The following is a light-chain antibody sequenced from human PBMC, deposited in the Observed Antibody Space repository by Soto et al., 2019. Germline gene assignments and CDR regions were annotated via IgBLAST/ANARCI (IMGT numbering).Light chain of an antibody. CDR3: AAWDDTLDGPI. V-gene: IGLV2-14*01. J-gene: IGLJ2*01. CDR2: EVN. Sequence: QSALTQSASVSGSPGQSITISCTGTSSDVGGYNYVSWYQQHPGKAPKLMIYEVNNRPSGVSNRFSGSKSGNTASLTISGLQAEDEADYYCAAWDDTLDGPIFGGGTKLTVL. CDR1: SSDVGGYNY.